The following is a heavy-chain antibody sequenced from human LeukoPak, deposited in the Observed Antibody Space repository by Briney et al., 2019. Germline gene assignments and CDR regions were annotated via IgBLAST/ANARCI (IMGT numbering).Heavy chain of an antibody. CDR1: GFIVNDHA. Sequence: GGSLRLSCVASGFIVNDHAMHWVRQTPGKGLEWVAFIRCDGSNKYNADSVKGRFTISRDNSKNTLYLQMNSLRAEDTAVYYCAKDATERYYYDSSGYFIDYWGQGTLVTVSS. D-gene: IGHD3-22*01. V-gene: IGHV3-30*02. CDR2: IRCDGSNK. CDR3: AKDATERYYYDSSGYFIDY. J-gene: IGHJ4*02.